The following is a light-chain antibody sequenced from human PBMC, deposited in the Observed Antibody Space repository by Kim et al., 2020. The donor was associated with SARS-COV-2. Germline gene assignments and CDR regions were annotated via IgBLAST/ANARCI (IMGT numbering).Light chain of an antibody. CDR2: DKH. V-gene: IGLV3-19*01. Sequence: QTVRITCQGDSLRKYYATWYKQKPGQAPVLVMYDKHNRPSLIPDRFSGSSSGNTASLTITGAQAADEADYYCQYQDRDSTGNLYLFGTGTKVTVL. J-gene: IGLJ1*01. CDR3: QYQDRDSTGNLYL. CDR1: SLRKYY.